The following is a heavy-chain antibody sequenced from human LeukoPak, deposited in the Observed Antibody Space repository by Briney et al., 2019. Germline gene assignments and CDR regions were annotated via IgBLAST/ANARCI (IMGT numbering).Heavy chain of an antibody. J-gene: IGHJ5*02. V-gene: IGHV1-2*02. Sequence: ASVKVSCKASGYTFTGYYMHWVRQAPGQGLEWMGWINPNSGGTNYAQKFQGRVTMTRDTSISTAYMELSRLRSDDTAVYYCARDSCWHNWFDPWGQGTLVTVSS. CDR3: ARDSCWHNWFDP. D-gene: IGHD6-19*01. CDR1: GYTFTGYY. CDR2: INPNSGGT.